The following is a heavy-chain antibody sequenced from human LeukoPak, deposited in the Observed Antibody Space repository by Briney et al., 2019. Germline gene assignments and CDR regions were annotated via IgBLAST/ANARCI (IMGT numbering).Heavy chain of an antibody. D-gene: IGHD3-22*01. CDR3: AKDRRYYDSSGYYVLH. V-gene: IGHV3-23*01. J-gene: IGHJ1*01. CDR2: ISGSGGST. CDR1: GFTFSSYA. Sequence: GGSLRLSCAASGFTFSSYAMSGVRQAPGKGLEWVSAISGSGGSTYYADSVKGRFTISRDNSKNTLYLQMNSLRAEDTAVYYCAKDRRYYDSSGYYVLHWGQGTLVTVSS.